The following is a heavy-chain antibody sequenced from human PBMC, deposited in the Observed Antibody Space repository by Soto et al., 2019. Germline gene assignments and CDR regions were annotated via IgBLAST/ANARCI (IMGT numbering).Heavy chain of an antibody. CDR1: GYTFPSYG. V-gene: IGHV1-18*01. CDR3: ARDALGLQWLPYYFDY. Sequence: QVQLVQSGAEVTKPGASVKVSCKASGYTFPSYGITWVRQAPGQGLEWVGWIIPYNGNTNYAQKFQGRVTMTTDTSTSTAYMELRSLRSDDTAVYYCARDALGLQWLPYYFDYWGQGTLVTVSS. D-gene: IGHD6-19*01. J-gene: IGHJ4*02. CDR2: IIPYNGNT.